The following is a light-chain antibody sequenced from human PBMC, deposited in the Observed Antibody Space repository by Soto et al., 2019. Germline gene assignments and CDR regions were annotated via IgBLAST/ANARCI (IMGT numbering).Light chain of an antibody. J-gene: IGLJ1*01. Sequence: QAVVTQEPSLTVSPGGTVTLTCGSRPGAVTSGHFPYWLQQKTDQAPRTLIYDTSNKHSWTPARFSGSLLGGKAALTLSCAQAEDEAEDYFLLSYRGTRPYVFGTRTKLTV. CDR3: LLSYRGTRPYV. V-gene: IGLV7-46*01. CDR1: PGAVTSGHF. CDR2: DTS.